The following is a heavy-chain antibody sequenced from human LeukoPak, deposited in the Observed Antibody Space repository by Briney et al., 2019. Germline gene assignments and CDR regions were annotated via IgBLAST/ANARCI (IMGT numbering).Heavy chain of an antibody. CDR3: VKAGYCSSTSCYTVPTPIDY. J-gene: IGHJ4*02. Sequence: PGGSLRLSCAASGFTFSSYAMSWVRQAPGKGLEWVSAISGSGGSTYYADSVKGRFTISRDNSKNTLYLQMNSLRAEDTAVYYCVKAGYCSSTSCYTVPTPIDYWGQGTLVTVSS. CDR1: GFTFSSYA. D-gene: IGHD2-2*02. V-gene: IGHV3-23*01. CDR2: ISGSGGST.